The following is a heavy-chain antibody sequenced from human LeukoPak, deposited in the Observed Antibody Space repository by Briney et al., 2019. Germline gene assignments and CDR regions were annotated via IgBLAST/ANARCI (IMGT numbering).Heavy chain of an antibody. J-gene: IGHJ3*02. D-gene: IGHD3-10*01. CDR2: IYYSGST. CDR1: GGSISSYY. CDR3: AREASPLSGTYRDALDI. V-gene: IGHV4-59*01. Sequence: SETLSLTCTVSGGSISSYYWSWIRQPPGKGLEWIGYIYYSGSTNYNPSLKSRVTISVDTSKNQFSLKLSSVTAADTAVYYCAREASPLSGTYRDALDIWGQGTMVTVSS.